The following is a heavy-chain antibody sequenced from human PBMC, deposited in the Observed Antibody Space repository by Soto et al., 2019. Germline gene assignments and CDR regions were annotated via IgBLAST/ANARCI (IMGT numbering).Heavy chain of an antibody. CDR1: GYSFTTYW. CDR2: IYPGDSNT. D-gene: IGHD3-22*01. CDR3: LRKESRGYYNWFDP. J-gene: IGHJ5*02. V-gene: IGHV5-51*01. Sequence: PGESLKISCKGSGYSFTTYWIGWVRQLPGKGLKWMGLIYPGDSNTRFSPSFQGQVTISVDMSISTAYLQWSSLRVSDSGMYYFLRKESRGYYNWFDPWGQGTQVTVSS.